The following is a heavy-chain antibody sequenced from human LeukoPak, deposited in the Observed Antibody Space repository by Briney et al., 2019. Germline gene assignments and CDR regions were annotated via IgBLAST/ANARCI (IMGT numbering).Heavy chain of an antibody. V-gene: IGHV4-59*01. CDR1: GVSIISYY. CDR3: ARGAYYYDSSLHP. D-gene: IGHD3-22*01. J-gene: IGHJ5*02. Sequence: SETLSLTCTVSGVSIISYYWSWIRQPPGKGLEWIAFIHSSGSTGYNPSLKSRFTISVDTSNNQFSLKLSSVTAADTAVYYCARGAYYYDSSLHPWGQGTLVTVSS. CDR2: IHSSGST.